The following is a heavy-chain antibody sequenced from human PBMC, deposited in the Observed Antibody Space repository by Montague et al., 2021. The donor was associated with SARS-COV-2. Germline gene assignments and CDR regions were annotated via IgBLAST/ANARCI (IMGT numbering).Heavy chain of an antibody. CDR1: GGSISNYY. CDR2: IYYSGST. D-gene: IGHD2-15*01. J-gene: IGHJ4*02. V-gene: IGHV4-59*08. Sequence: SETLSLTCTVSGGSISNYYWSWIRQPPGKGLEWIGYIYYSGSTNYNPSLKSRVTISVDTSKNQFSLKLSSVTAADTAVYYCARHRRGVSGVVVHDGDFDYWGQGTPVTVSS. CDR3: ARHRRGVSGVVVHDGDFDY.